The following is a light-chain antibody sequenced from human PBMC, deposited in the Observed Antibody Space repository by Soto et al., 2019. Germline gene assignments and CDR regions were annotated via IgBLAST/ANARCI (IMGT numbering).Light chain of an antibody. V-gene: IGKV3-15*01. CDR2: SAS. J-gene: IGKJ2*01. Sequence: EIAMTQSPATLSVSPGERATLSCRASQSISTELAWYQQIPGQPPRLLIYSASTRSTGVPARFTGSGSVSEFTLTTSGLQSEDFAIYYCQQGHNWPLTFGQGTRLEI. CDR3: QQGHNWPLT. CDR1: QSISTE.